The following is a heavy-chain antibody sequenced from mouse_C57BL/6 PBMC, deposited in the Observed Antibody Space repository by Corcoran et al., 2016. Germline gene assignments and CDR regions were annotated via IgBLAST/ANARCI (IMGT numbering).Heavy chain of an antibody. Sequence: QIQLVQSGPELKKPGETVKISCKASGYTFTTYGMSWVKQAPGKGLKWMGWINTYSGVPTYADDFKGRFAFSLETSASTAYLQINNLKNEDTATYFCARTPATVVAHWYFDVWGTGTTVTVSS. CDR1: GYTFTTYG. J-gene: IGHJ1*03. V-gene: IGHV9-3*01. CDR2: INTYSGVP. CDR3: ARTPATVVAHWYFDV. D-gene: IGHD1-1*01.